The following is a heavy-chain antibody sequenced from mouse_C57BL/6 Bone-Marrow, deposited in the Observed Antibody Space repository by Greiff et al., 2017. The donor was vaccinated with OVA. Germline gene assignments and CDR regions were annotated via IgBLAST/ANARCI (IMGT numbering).Heavy chain of an antibody. CDR1: GYTFTSYW. J-gene: IGHJ1*03. V-gene: IGHV1-50*01. CDR3: ARYHYSNYDPYWYFDV. Sequence: QVQLKQPGAELVKPGASVKLSCKASGYTFTSYWMQWVKQRPGQGLEWIGEIDPSDSYTNYNQKFKGKATLTVDTSSSTAYMQLSSLTSEDSAVYYCARYHYSNYDPYWYFDVWGTGTTVTVSS. CDR2: IDPSDSYT. D-gene: IGHD2-5*01.